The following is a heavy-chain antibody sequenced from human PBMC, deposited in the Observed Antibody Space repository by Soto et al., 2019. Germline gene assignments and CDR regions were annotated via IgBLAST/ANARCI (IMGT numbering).Heavy chain of an antibody. CDR2: IYHSGST. J-gene: IGHJ4*02. CDR3: ARVAVAGTRVDY. Sequence: QVQLQESGPGLVKPSGTLSLTCAVSGGSISSSNWWSWVRQPPGKGLEWIGEIYHSGSTNYNPSLMRRVTISGDKSKNQFSLKLSSVTAADTAVYYCARVAVAGTRVDYWGQGTLVTVSS. CDR1: GGSISSSNW. V-gene: IGHV4-4*02. D-gene: IGHD6-19*01.